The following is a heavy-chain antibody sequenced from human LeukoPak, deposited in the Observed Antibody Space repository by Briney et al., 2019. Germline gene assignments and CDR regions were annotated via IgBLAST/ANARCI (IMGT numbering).Heavy chain of an antibody. Sequence: GGSLRLSCAASGFTVSTHFMSWVRQAPGKGLEWVSVIYSDGNTYYADSVKGRFTIFRDNSKNTVYLEMNSLRAEDTALYYCARSGSGWFDYWGQGTLVTVSS. D-gene: IGHD6-19*01. CDR3: ARSGSGWFDY. V-gene: IGHV3-53*01. CDR1: GFTVSTHF. J-gene: IGHJ4*02. CDR2: IYSDGNT.